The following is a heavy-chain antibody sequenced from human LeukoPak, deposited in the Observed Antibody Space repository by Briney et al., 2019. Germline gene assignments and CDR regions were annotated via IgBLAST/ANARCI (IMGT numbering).Heavy chain of an antibody. CDR1: GFTFSTYT. D-gene: IGHD5-12*01. V-gene: IGHV3-21*01. CDR3: ARDSSGYGGCFDY. Sequence: PGGSLRLSCEASGFTFSTYTMSWVRQAPGKGLEWVSSISSSSSFIFYADSMKGRFTISRDNAKNSLYLQMHSLRAEDTAVYYCARDSSGYGGCFDYWGQGTLVTVSS. CDR2: ISSSSSFI. J-gene: IGHJ4*02.